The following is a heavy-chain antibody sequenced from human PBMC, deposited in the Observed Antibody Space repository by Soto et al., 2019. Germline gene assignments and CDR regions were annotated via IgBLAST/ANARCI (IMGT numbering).Heavy chain of an antibody. CDR3: AKTPTIFGVVIFDY. Sequence: GESLKISCAASGFTFSSYAMSWVRQAPGKGLEWVSAISGSGGSTYYADSVKGRFTISRDNSKNTLYLQMNSLRAEDTAVYYCAKTPTIFGVVIFDYWGQGTLVTVSS. CDR1: GFTFSSYA. J-gene: IGHJ4*02. V-gene: IGHV3-23*01. D-gene: IGHD3-3*01. CDR2: ISGSGGST.